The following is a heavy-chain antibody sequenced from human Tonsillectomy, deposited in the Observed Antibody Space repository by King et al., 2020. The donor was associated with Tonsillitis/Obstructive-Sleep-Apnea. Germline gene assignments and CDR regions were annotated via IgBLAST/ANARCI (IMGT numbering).Heavy chain of an antibody. J-gene: IGHJ4*02. CDR3: ARGDLLTGYYASTDFDY. Sequence: VQLQQWGAGLLKPSETLSLTCAVYGGSFSAYYWSWIRQPPGKGLEWIGEINHSGSTKYNPSLKSRVIISLDTSKNQFSLKLSSVTAADTAVYYCARGDLLTGYYASTDFDYWGQGILVTVSS. CDR1: GGSFSAYY. V-gene: IGHV4-34*01. D-gene: IGHD3-9*01. CDR2: INHSGST.